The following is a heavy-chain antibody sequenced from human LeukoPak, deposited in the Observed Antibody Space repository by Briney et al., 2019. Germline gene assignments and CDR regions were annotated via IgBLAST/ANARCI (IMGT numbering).Heavy chain of an antibody. CDR2: ISYDGSNK. D-gene: IGHD1-14*01. J-gene: IGHJ4*02. Sequence: GRSLRLSCAASGFTFSSYAMHWVRQAPGKGLEWVAVISYDGSNKYYADSVKGRFTISRDNSKNTLYLQMNSLRAEDTAVYYCASNHRTDALFDYWGQGTLVTVSS. CDR3: ASNHRTDALFDY. CDR1: GFTFSSYA. V-gene: IGHV3-30*01.